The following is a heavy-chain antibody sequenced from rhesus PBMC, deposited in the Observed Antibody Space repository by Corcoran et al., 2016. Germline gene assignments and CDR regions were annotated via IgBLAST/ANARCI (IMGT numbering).Heavy chain of an antibody. CDR2: IDGSSGST. D-gene: IGHD4-29*01. CDR3: ARGGSYGSTPFDY. V-gene: IGHV4-147*01. CDR1: GGSISSNY. J-gene: IGHJ4*01. Sequence: QVQLQESGPGLVKPSETLSLTCAVSGGSISSNYWSWIRQPPGKGLEWSGRIDGSSGSTSYHPPLTSLVTISTGTSKNQFSLKLSSVTAADTAVYYCARGGSYGSTPFDYWGQGVLVTVSS.